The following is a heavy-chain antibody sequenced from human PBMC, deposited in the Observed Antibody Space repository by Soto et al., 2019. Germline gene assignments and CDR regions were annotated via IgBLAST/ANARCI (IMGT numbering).Heavy chain of an antibody. CDR1: GFTFSHYG. V-gene: IGHV3-33*01. J-gene: IGHJ6*02. CDR2: IWHHGGNK. D-gene: IGHD1-1*01. CDR3: VSDETQLERRPSYGKDV. Sequence: QMQLEESGGGVVQPGRSLRLSCVASGFTFSHYGMHWVRQAPGKGLEWVAVIWHHGGNKYYADSVKGRFTISRDNARNTLYLQVDSMSGEDTGVYYCVSDETQLERRPSYGKDVWGRGTTVIVSS.